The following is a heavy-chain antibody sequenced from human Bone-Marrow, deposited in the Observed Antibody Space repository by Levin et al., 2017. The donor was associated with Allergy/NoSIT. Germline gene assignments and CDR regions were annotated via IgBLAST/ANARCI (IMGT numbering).Heavy chain of an antibody. V-gene: IGHV3-15*01. J-gene: IGHJ6*02. Sequence: GGSLRLSCAASGFTFSNAWMSWVRQAPGKGLEWVGRIKSKTDGGTTDYAAPVKGRFTISRDDSKNTLYLQMNSLKTEDTAVYYCTTDLRYCSGGSCYFRWDGWGQGTTVTVSS. CDR1: GFTFSNAW. D-gene: IGHD2-15*01. CDR3: TTDLRYCSGGSCYFRWDG. CDR2: IKSKTDGGTT.